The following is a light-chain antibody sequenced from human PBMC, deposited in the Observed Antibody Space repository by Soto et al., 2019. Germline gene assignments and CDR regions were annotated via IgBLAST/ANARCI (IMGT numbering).Light chain of an antibody. Sequence: DIQMTQSPSTLSSSIGDRVTITCRASQTISSWLAWYQQKQGKDPKLLIYEAFNLESGVPSRFSGSGSGTEFTLTIFSLQPDDFATYYCQQYHSYPWTFGQGTKVAIK. CDR3: QQYHSYPWT. CDR2: EAF. V-gene: IGKV1-5*03. CDR1: QTISSW. J-gene: IGKJ1*01.